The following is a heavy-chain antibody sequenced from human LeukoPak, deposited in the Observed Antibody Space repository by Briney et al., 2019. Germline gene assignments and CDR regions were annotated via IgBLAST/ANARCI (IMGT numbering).Heavy chain of an antibody. CDR1: GYTFTSYG. CDR2: ISAYNGNT. CDR3: ARATSSDTAILRDYYYGMDV. Sequence: ASVKVSCKASGYTFTSYGISWVRQAPGQGLEWMGWISAYNGNTNYAQKLQGRVTMTTDTSTSTAYMELRSLRSDDTAVYYCARATSSDTAILRDYYYGMDVWGKGTTVTVSS. V-gene: IGHV1-18*04. D-gene: IGHD5-18*01. J-gene: IGHJ6*04.